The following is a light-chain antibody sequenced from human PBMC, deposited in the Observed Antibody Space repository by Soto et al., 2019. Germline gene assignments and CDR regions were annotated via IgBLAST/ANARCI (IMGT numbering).Light chain of an antibody. CDR3: QQYNNWPSIT. Sequence: EIVLTQSPASLSVSPGERATLSCRASQSVSSTYLAWYQQKPGQAPRLLIYGASTRATGIPARFSGSGSGTEFTLTISIRQSEDFAVYYCQQYNNWPSITFGQGTRLEIK. CDR2: GAS. V-gene: IGKV3-15*01. J-gene: IGKJ5*01. CDR1: QSVSSTY.